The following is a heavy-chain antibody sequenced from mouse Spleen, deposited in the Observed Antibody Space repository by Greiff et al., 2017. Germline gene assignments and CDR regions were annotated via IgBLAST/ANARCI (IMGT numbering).Heavy chain of an antibody. Sequence: QVQLQQSGAELVRPGASVTLSCKASGYTFTDYEMHWVKQTPVHGLEWIGAIDPETGGTAYNQKFKGKAILTADKSSSTAYMELRSLTSEDSAVYYCTKRASYYGSSLFAYWGQGTLGTVSA. J-gene: IGHJ3*01. CDR3: TKRASYYGSSLFAY. V-gene: IGHV1-15*01. D-gene: IGHD1-1*01. CDR2: IDPETGGT. CDR1: GYTFTDYE.